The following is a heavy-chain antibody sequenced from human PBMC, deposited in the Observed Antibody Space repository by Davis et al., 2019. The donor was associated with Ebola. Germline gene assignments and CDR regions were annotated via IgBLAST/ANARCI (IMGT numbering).Heavy chain of an antibody. V-gene: IGHV3-30*03. CDR1: GFTFSSYG. J-gene: IGHJ6*02. Sequence: GGSLRLSCAASGFTFSSYGMHWVRQAPGKGLEWVAVISYDGSNKYYADSVKGRFTISRDNSKSTLYLQMNSLRAEDTAVYYCARDRGIYGDYSYYYGMDVWGQGTTVTVSS. CDR3: ARDRGIYGDYSYYYGMDV. D-gene: IGHD4-17*01. CDR2: ISYDGSNK.